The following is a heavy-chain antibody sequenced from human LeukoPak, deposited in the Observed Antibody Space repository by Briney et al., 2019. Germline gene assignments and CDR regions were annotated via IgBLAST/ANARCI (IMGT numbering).Heavy chain of an antibody. D-gene: IGHD3-3*01. Sequence: PSETLSLTCAVYGGSFSGYYWSWIRQPPGKGLEWIGEINHSGSTNYNPSLKSRVTISVDTSKNQFSLKLSSVTAADTAVYYCARVDSITIFGVPAGAFDIWGQGTMVTVSS. J-gene: IGHJ3*02. CDR1: GGSFSGYY. V-gene: IGHV4-34*01. CDR3: ARVDSITIFGVPAGAFDI. CDR2: INHSGST.